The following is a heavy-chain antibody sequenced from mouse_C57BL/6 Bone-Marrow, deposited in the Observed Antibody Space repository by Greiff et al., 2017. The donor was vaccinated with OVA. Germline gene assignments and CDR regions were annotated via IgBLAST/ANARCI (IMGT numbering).Heavy chain of an antibody. J-gene: IGHJ4*01. CDR3: ARGDYAMDY. V-gene: IGHV1-82*01. Sequence: QVQLQQSGPELVKPGASVKISCKASGYAFSSSWMNWVKQRPGKGLEWIGRIYPGDGDTNYNGKFQGKATLTADKSSSTAYMQLSSLTSEDSAVYFCARGDYAMDYWGQGTSVTVSS. CDR2: IYPGDGDT. CDR1: GYAFSSSW.